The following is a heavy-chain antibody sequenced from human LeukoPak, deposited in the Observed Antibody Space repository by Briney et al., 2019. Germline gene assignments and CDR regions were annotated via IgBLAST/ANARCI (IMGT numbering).Heavy chain of an antibody. D-gene: IGHD3-22*01. CDR1: GFTVDSNY. CDR2: ISGSGGST. CDR3: ARAGTYDSSGFDAPDI. V-gene: IGHV3-23*01. Sequence: GGSLRLSCAASGFTVDSNYLSWVRQAPGKGLEWVSAISGSGGSTYYADSVKGRFTISRDNSKNTLCLQMNSLRAEDTAVYYCARAGTYDSSGFDAPDIWGQGTMVTVSS. J-gene: IGHJ3*02.